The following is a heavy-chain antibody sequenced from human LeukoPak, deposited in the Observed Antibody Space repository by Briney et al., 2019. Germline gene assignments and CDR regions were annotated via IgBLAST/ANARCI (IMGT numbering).Heavy chain of an antibody. CDR3: AKDRVLGDY. D-gene: IGHD2-8*01. J-gene: IGHJ4*02. V-gene: IGHV3-30*18. CDR1: GFTFSSYG. CDR2: ISYDGSNK. Sequence: GGSLRLSCAASGFTFSSYGMHWVRPAPGKGLEWVAVISYDGSNKYYADSVKGRFTISRDNSKNTLYLQMNSLRAEDTAVYYCAKDRVLGDYWGQGTLVTVSS.